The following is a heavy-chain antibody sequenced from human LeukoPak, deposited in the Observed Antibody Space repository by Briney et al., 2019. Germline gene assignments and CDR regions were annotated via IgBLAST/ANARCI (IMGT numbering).Heavy chain of an antibody. Sequence: PSETLSLTCTVSGGSISSSSYYWGWIRQPPGKGLEWIGSIYYSGSTCYNPSLKSRVTISVDTSKNQFSLKLSSVTAADTAVYYCARGPSPYCSGGSCYLVDYWGQGTLVTVSS. CDR2: IYYSGST. J-gene: IGHJ4*02. CDR3: ARGPSPYCSGGSCYLVDY. V-gene: IGHV4-39*07. CDR1: GGSISSSSYY. D-gene: IGHD2-15*01.